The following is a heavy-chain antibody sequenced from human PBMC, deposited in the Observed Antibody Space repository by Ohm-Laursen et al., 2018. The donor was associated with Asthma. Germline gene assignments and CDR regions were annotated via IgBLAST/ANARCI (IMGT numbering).Heavy chain of an antibody. Sequence: TLSLTWTVAGDSISSGDNYWSWIRQHPGKGLEWISYIYYTGNTYYNPSLRSRITMSVDTPKNQFSLNLTSVTAADTAVYYCARGAFYYESTGYYFFDHWGQGALVTVSS. CDR2: IYYTGNT. J-gene: IGHJ4*02. CDR3: ARGAFYYESTGYYFFDH. CDR1: GDSISSGDNY. D-gene: IGHD3-22*01. V-gene: IGHV4-31*02.